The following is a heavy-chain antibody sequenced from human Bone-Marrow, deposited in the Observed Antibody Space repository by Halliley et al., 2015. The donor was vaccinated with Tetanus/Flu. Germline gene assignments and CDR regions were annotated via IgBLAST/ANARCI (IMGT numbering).Heavy chain of an antibody. D-gene: IGHD3-22*01. J-gene: IGHJ4*02. Sequence: VAYISSTGRYIYYADSVKGRFTIARDNAKDSMYLHMSSLRAEDTAVYYCARDTFESTGYAPFDYWGQGTRVTVSS. CDR2: ISSTGRYI. V-gene: IGHV3-21*01. CDR3: ARDTFESTGYAPFDY.